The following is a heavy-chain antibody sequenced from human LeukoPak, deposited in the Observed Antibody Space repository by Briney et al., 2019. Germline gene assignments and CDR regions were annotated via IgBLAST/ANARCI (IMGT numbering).Heavy chain of an antibody. D-gene: IGHD1-26*01. CDR3: AEWELLLGWFDP. CDR2: IYLSGST. J-gene: IGHJ5*02. Sequence: PSETLSLTCAVSGGSISSSNWWSWVRQPPGKGREWMGEIYLSGSTNYNPSLKSRVTISVDKSKNQFSLKLSSVTAADTAVYYCAEWELLLGWFDPWGQGTLVTVSS. V-gene: IGHV4-4*02. CDR1: GGSISSSNW.